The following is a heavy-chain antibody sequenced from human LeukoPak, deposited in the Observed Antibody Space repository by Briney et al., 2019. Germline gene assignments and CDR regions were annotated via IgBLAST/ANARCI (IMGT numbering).Heavy chain of an antibody. V-gene: IGHV5-51*01. Sequence: GESLKISCKGSGYGFNSYWIGWVRQMPGKGLEWMGIIYPRDSDTTYSPAFQGQVTISADKSISTAYLQWRSLKASDTAMYYCARGGGYGGNSEYYYGMDVWGQGTTVTVSS. CDR2: IYPRDSDT. D-gene: IGHD4-23*01. J-gene: IGHJ6*02. CDR1: GYGFNSYW. CDR3: ARGGGYGGNSEYYYGMDV.